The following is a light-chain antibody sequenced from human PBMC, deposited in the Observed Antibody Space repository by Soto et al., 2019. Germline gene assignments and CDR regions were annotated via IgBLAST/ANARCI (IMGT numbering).Light chain of an antibody. V-gene: IGKV1-39*01. CDR2: AAS. Sequence: DIQMTQSPSSLSASVGDRVTITCRASQSISSYLNWYLHKPGKAPRLLIYAASSLQSGVPSRFSGSGSGTDFTLTISSLQPEDSAAYYCQQSYSTPVDFGQGTKLEIK. J-gene: IGKJ2*01. CDR1: QSISSY. CDR3: QQSYSTPVD.